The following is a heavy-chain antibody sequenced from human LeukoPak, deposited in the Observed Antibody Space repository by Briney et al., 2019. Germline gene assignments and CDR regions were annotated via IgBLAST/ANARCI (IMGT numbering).Heavy chain of an antibody. Sequence: ASLKVSCTASGYTFNKYGISWVRQAPGQGLEWMGWISAYNGDTNYAQKFQGRVTMTTDTSTSTAYMELRSLRSDDTAVYYCARGHDYHEYFQHWGQGTLVTVSS. D-gene: IGHD4-11*01. CDR2: ISAYNGDT. V-gene: IGHV1-18*01. J-gene: IGHJ1*01. CDR3: ARGHDYHEYFQH. CDR1: GYTFNKYG.